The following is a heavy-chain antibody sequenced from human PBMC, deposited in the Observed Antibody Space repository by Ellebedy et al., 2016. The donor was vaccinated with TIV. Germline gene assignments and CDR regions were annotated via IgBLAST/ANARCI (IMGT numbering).Heavy chain of an antibody. J-gene: IGHJ6*02. CDR2: ISYDGSNK. D-gene: IGHD4-17*01. V-gene: IGHV3-30*18. Sequence: GGSLRLSXAASGFTFSSYGMHWVRQAPGKGLEWVAVISYDGSNKYYADSVKGRFTISRDNSKNTLYLQMNSLRAEDTAVYYCANAGLNEVFDDYGDYYYYYGIDVWGQGTTVTVSS. CDR3: ANAGLNEVFDDYGDYYYYYGIDV. CDR1: GFTFSSYG.